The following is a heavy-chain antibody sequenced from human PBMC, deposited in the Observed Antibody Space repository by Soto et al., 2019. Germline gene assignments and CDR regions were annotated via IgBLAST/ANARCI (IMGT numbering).Heavy chain of an antibody. J-gene: IGHJ4*02. Sequence: QVQLVQSGAEVKKPGASVKVSCKASGYTFISYAMYWVRQAPGQRLEWMGWINAGNGNTKYSQKFQGRVTITRDTSASTAYMELSSLRSEDTAVYYCARDMGFGLSDYWGQGTLVTVS. CDR1: GYTFISYA. CDR3: ARDMGFGLSDY. D-gene: IGHD3-10*01. CDR2: INAGNGNT. V-gene: IGHV1-3*01.